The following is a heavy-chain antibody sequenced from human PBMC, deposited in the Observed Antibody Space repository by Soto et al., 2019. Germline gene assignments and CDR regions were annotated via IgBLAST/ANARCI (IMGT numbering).Heavy chain of an antibody. CDR3: AKVRAVAGSSMNY. J-gene: IGHJ4*02. Sequence: PGGSLRLSCAASGFSFNNYGMTWVRQAPGKGLEWVSHITPNGGSTNYADSVKGRFTISRDNSKDMLFLQMNGLRVEDTAVYYCAKVRAVAGSSMNYWGQGTLVTVYS. CDR2: ITPNGGST. D-gene: IGHD6-19*01. CDR1: GFSFNNYG. V-gene: IGHV3-23*01.